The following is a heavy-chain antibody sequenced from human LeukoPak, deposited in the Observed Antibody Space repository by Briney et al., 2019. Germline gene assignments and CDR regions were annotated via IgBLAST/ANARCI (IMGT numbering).Heavy chain of an antibody. CDR1: GFTFSSYS. V-gene: IGHV3-21*01. Sequence: GGSLRLSCAASGFTFSSYSMNWVRQAPGRGMEWVSSISSSSNYKHYADSVKGRFTISRDNAKNSLYLQMNSLRAEDTAVYYCARDRLELLLLYFFDYWGQGTLVTVSS. D-gene: IGHD1-26*01. CDR2: ISSSSNYK. CDR3: ARDRLELLLLYFFDY. J-gene: IGHJ4*02.